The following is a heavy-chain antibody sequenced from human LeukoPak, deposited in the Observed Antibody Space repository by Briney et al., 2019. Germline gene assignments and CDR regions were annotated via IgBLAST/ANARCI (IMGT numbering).Heavy chain of an antibody. CDR1: GFTFDDYA. CDR2: ISWNSGSI. Sequence: GGSLRLSCAASGFTFDDYAMHWVRQAPGKGLEWVSGISWNSGSIGYADSVKGRFTISRDNAKNSLYLQMNSLRAEDTALYCCAKDLSNYDAFDIWGQGTMVTVSS. D-gene: IGHD4/OR15-4a*01. V-gene: IGHV3-9*01. CDR3: AKDLSNYDAFDI. J-gene: IGHJ3*02.